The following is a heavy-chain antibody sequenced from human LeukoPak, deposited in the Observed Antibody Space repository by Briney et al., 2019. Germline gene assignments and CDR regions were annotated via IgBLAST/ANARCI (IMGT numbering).Heavy chain of an antibody. J-gene: IGHJ4*02. Sequence: PSETLSLTCTVSGGSISNYYWSWIRQPPGKGLEWIGYIHYSGSTNYNPSLKGRVTISVDTSKNQLSLKLSSVTAADTAVYYCARHSEYYDFWSGYYGYFDYWGQGTLVTVSS. V-gene: IGHV4-59*08. CDR2: IHYSGST. D-gene: IGHD3-3*01. CDR3: ARHSEYYDFWSGYYGYFDY. CDR1: GGSISNYY.